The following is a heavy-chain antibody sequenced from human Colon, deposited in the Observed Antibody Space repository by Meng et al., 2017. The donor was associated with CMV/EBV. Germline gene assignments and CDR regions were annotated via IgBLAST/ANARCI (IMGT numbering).Heavy chain of an antibody. D-gene: IGHD1-1*01. Sequence: GSVSSGGYYWSWIRQPPGKGLEWIGHIYYGGSTDYSSSLRSRVTMSIDTSKNQFSLRLTSVTAADTAMYYCARGDNLLRPGGNWFDPWGQGTLVTVSS. CDR3: ARGDNLLRPGGNWFDP. J-gene: IGHJ5*02. CDR2: IYYGGST. CDR1: GSVSSGGYY. V-gene: IGHV4-30-2*01.